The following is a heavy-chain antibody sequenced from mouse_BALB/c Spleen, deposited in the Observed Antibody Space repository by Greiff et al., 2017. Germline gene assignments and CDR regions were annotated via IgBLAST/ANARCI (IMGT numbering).Heavy chain of an antibody. CDR1: GYSITSDYA. D-gene: IGHD2-1*01. Sequence: VQLKQSGPGLVKPSQSLSLTCTVTGYSITSDYAWNWIRQFPGNKLEWMGYISYSGSTSYNPSLKSRISITRDTSKNQFFLQLNSVTTEDTATYYCARWEGNPAWFAYWGQGTLVTVSA. CDR2: ISYSGST. CDR3: ARWEGNPAWFAY. J-gene: IGHJ3*01. V-gene: IGHV3-2*02.